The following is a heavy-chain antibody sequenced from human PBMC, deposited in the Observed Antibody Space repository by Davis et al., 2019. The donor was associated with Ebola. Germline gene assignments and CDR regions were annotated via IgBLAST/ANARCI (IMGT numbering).Heavy chain of an antibody. Sequence: GESLKISCAASGFTFSTYSMSWVRQAPGKGLEWVAVISYDGSNKYYADSVKGRFTISRDNSKNTLYLQMNSLRAEDTAVYYCARGAYSSSWLVEYYYGMDVWGQGTTVTVSS. V-gene: IGHV3-30*03. CDR3: ARGAYSSSWLVEYYYGMDV. CDR1: GFTFSTYS. D-gene: IGHD6-13*01. J-gene: IGHJ6*02. CDR2: ISYDGSNK.